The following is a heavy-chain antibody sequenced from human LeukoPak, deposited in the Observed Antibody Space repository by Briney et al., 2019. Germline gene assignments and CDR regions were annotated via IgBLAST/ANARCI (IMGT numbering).Heavy chain of an antibody. CDR2: IIPIFGTA. Sequence: SVKVSCKASGGTFSSYAISWVRQAPGQGLEWMGGIIPIFGTANYAQKFQGRVTITTDESTSTAYMELSSLRSEDTAMYYCARGGRYDFWSGPPKTYWGQGTLVTVSS. V-gene: IGHV1-69*05. D-gene: IGHD3-3*01. J-gene: IGHJ4*02. CDR1: GGTFSSYA. CDR3: ARGGRYDFWSGPPKTY.